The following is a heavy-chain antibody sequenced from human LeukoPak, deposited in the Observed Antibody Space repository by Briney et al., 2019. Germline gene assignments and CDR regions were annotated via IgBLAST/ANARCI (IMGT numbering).Heavy chain of an antibody. CDR2: IYYSGSA. Sequence: PSETLSLTCTVSGGSIRSYYWSWIRQPPGKGLEWIGYIYYSGSANYNPSLKSRVTISVDTSKNQFSLKLSSVTAADTAVYYCARDRPGGSSLDYWGQGTLVTISS. CDR1: GGSIRSYY. CDR3: ARDRPGGSSLDY. J-gene: IGHJ4*02. V-gene: IGHV4-59*01. D-gene: IGHD6-13*01.